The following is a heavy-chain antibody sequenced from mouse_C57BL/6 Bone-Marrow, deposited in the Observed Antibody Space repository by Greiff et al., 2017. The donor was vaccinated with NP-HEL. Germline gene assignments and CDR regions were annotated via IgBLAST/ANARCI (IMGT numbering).Heavy chain of an antibody. CDR2: IDPSDSYT. CDR1: GYTFTSYW. Sequence: VQLQQPGAELVRPGTSVKLSCKASGYTFTSYWMHWVKQRPGQGLEWIGVIDPSDSYTNYNQKFKGKATLTVDTSSSTAYMQLSSLTSEDSAVYYCAREGGYYWGQGTTLTVSS. CDR3: AREGGYY. V-gene: IGHV1-59*01. J-gene: IGHJ2*01.